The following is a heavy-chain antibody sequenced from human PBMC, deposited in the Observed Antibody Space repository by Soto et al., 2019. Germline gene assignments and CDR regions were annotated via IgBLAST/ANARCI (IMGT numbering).Heavy chain of an antibody. CDR2: IYYSGST. D-gene: IGHD3-22*01. CDR3: ARATYYYDSSGFLLDP. J-gene: IGHJ5*02. CDR1: GGSISSGGYY. Sequence: PSETLSLTCTVSGGSISSGGYYWSWIRQHPGKGLEWIGYIYYSGSTYYNPSLKSRVTISVDTSKNQFSLKLSSVTAADTAVYYCARATYYYDSSGFLLDPWGQGTLVTVSS. V-gene: IGHV4-31*03.